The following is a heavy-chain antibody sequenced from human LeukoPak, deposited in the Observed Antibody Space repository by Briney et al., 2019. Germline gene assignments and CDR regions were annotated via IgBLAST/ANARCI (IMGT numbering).Heavy chain of an antibody. D-gene: IGHD6-13*01. V-gene: IGHV4-4*07. Sequence: SETLSLTCTVSGGSISSYYWSWIRQPAGKGLEWIGRIYTSGSTNYNPSLKSRVTMSVDTSKNQFSLKLSSVTAADTAVYYCARGDSAGAAAGNFDYWGQGTLVTVSS. CDR1: GGSISSYY. J-gene: IGHJ4*02. CDR3: ARGDSAGAAAGNFDY. CDR2: IYTSGST.